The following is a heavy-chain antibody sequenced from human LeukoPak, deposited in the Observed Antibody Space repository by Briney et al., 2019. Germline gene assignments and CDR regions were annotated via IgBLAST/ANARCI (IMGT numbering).Heavy chain of an antibody. CDR2: ISSSGSTI. Sequence: GGSLRLSCAASGFTFSDYYMSWIRQAPGKGLEWVSYISSSGSTIYYADSVKGRFTISRDNSKNTLSLQMTSLRAEDTAVYYCVKEADTGYYRTSDYWGQGTLVIVSS. CDR1: GFTFSDYY. D-gene: IGHD1-26*01. V-gene: IGHV3-11*04. J-gene: IGHJ4*02. CDR3: VKEADTGYYRTSDY.